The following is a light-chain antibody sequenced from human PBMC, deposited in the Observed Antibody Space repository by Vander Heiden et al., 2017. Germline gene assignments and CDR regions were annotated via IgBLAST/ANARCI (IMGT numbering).Light chain of an antibody. CDR1: SGHSSYA. J-gene: IGLJ1*01. Sequence: QLVLTQSPPASASPAASVKLTCTLSSGHSSYAIAWHQQQPEKGPRYLMKLNSDGSHTKGGGIPDRFSGSSSGAERYLTITSLQSDDEADYYCQTWDTGIQVFGTGTKVTVL. V-gene: IGLV4-69*01. CDR2: LNSDGSH. CDR3: QTWDTGIQV.